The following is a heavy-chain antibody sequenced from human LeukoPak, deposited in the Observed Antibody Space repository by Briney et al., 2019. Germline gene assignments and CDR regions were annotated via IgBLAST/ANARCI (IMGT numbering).Heavy chain of an antibody. Sequence: PSETLSLTCTVSGGSISSYYWSWIRQPAGKGLEWIGRIYSSGSTNYNPSLKSRVTISLDTSKNQFSLKLSSVTAADTAVYYCASIYYYDSAPFDPWGQGTLVTVSS. D-gene: IGHD3-22*01. CDR1: GGSISSYY. J-gene: IGHJ5*02. CDR3: ASIYYYDSAPFDP. V-gene: IGHV4-4*07. CDR2: IYSSGST.